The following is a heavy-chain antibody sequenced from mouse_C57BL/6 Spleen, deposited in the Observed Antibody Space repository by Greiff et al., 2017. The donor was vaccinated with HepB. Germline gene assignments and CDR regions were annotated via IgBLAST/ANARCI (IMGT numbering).Heavy chain of an antibody. Sequence: QVHVKQSGPGLVQPSQSLSITCTVSGFSLTSYGVHWVRQSPGKGLEWLGVIWSGGSTDYNAAFISRLSISKDNSKSQVFFKMNSLQADDTAIYYCARGIYYDYDYYAMDYWGQGTSVTVSS. D-gene: IGHD2-4*01. CDR1: GFSLTSYG. V-gene: IGHV2-2*01. CDR2: IWSGGST. CDR3: ARGIYYDYDYYAMDY. J-gene: IGHJ4*01.